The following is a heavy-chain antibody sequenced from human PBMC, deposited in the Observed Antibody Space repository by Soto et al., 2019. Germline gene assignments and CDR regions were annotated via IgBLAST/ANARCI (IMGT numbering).Heavy chain of an antibody. CDR3: AKDVGFQQHLFVFDI. CDR1: GGTFTDYA. J-gene: IGHJ4*02. V-gene: IGHV1-69*01. CDR2: IIPIFRSS. D-gene: IGHD3-10*02. Sequence: KVSCKASGGTFTDYAFSWVRQAPGQGLEWMGGIIPIFRSSNFAQKFQGRLTIFADASAGTAYMELSSLRSDDTAIYYCAKDVGFQQHLFVFDIWGQGTLVTVSS.